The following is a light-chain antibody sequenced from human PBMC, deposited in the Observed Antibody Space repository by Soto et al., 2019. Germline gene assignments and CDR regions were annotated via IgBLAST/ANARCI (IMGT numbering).Light chain of an antibody. J-gene: IGLJ2*01. CDR2: DVT. CDR1: ISDVAGYNY. CDR3: SSYAGSNNLV. Sequence: QSVLTQPRSVSGSRGQSVTISCTGTISDVAGYNYVSWYQHHPGKAPKLLISDVTKRPSWVPDRFSGSKSGSTASLTISELQAEDEAAYYCSSYAGSNNLVFGGGTKLTVL. V-gene: IGLV2-11*01.